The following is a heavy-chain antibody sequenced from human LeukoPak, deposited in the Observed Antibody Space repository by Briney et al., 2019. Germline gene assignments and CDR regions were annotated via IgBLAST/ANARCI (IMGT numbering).Heavy chain of an antibody. J-gene: IGHJ4*02. Sequence: GGSLRLSCAASGFTVNSNYMSWVRQAPGKGLEWVSVLYTGGNTLYADSVKGRFTISRDNSKNALYLQMNSLRAEDTAVYYCARIRGASGWYYFDYWGQGTLVTVSS. CDR3: ARIRGASGWYYFDY. CDR2: LYTGGNT. V-gene: IGHV3-53*01. CDR1: GFTVNSNY. D-gene: IGHD6-19*01.